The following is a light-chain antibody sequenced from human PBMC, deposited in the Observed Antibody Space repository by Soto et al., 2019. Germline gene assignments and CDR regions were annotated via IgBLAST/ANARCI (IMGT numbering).Light chain of an antibody. Sequence: EIVLTQSPATLSVSPGERATLSCRDGQNISGELAWYQQRPGQPPRLLIYGVSTRATGVPDRFSGSGSGSDFTLTISGLQSEVFAVYYCQQGHDWPLTFGQGTRLDI. J-gene: IGKJ2*01. V-gene: IGKV3-15*01. CDR3: QQGHDWPLT. CDR1: QNISGE. CDR2: GVS.